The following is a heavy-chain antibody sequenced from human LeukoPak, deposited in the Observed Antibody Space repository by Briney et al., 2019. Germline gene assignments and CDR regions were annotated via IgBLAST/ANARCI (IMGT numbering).Heavy chain of an antibody. CDR1: GGSFSGYY. D-gene: IGHD3-22*01. V-gene: IGHV4-34*01. CDR3: ARDPYYYDSSGYYSLVD. CDR2: INHSGST. Sequence: SETLSLTCAVYGGSFSGYYWSWIRQPPGKGLEWIGEINHSGSTNYNPSLKSRVTISVDTSKNQFSLKLSSVTAADTAVYYCARDPYYYDSSGYYSLVDWGQGTLVTVSS. J-gene: IGHJ4*02.